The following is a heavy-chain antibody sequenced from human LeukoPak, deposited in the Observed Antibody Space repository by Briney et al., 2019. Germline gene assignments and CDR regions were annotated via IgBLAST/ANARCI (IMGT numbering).Heavy chain of an antibody. J-gene: IGHJ4*02. CDR2: IYYSGST. CDR3: ARVRWVGYTSTYFDY. CDR1: GDSVSGGSYY. Sequence: SETLSLTCTVSGDSVSGGSYYWAWIRQPPGKGLEWIGYIYYSGSTNYNPSLKSRVTISVDTSKNQFSLKLSSVTAADTAVYYCARVRWVGYTSTYFDYWGQGTLVTVSS. D-gene: IGHD2-8*02. V-gene: IGHV4-61*01.